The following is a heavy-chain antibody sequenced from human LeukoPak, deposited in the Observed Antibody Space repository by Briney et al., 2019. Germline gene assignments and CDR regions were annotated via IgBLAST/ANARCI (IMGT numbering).Heavy chain of an antibody. Sequence: GGSLRLSCAASGFTFSSYWMHWVRQAPGKGLVWVSRINSDGSSTSYADSVKGRFTISRDNAKNTLYLQMNSLRAEDTAVYYCARVLYKYYYDSSGNWFDPWGQGTLVTVSS. D-gene: IGHD3-22*01. CDR2: INSDGSST. CDR3: ARVLYKYYYDSSGNWFDP. V-gene: IGHV3-74*01. J-gene: IGHJ5*02. CDR1: GFTFSSYW.